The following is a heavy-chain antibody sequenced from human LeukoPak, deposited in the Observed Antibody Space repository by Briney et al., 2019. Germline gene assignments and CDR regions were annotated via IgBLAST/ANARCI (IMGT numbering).Heavy chain of an antibody. CDR3: ARDREYSYAGFDY. D-gene: IGHD5-18*01. CDR1: GFTFSDYY. J-gene: IGHJ4*02. Sequence: PGGSLRPSCAASGFTFSDYYMSWIRQAPGKGLEWVSYISSSSSYTNYADSVKGRFTISRDNAKNSLYLQMNSLRAEDTAVYYCARDREYSYAGFDYWGQGTLVTVSS. CDR2: ISSSSSYT. V-gene: IGHV3-11*06.